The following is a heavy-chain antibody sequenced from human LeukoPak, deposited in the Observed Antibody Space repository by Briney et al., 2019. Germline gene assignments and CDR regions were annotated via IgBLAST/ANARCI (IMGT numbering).Heavy chain of an antibody. CDR1: GFTFTNYW. D-gene: IGHD5-12*01. CDR3: AREVATGYYFDY. J-gene: IGHJ4*02. CDR2: VSSSSSYI. V-gene: IGHV3-21*01. Sequence: PGGSLRLSCAASGFTFTNYWMSWIRQAPGRGLEWVSSVSSSSSYIYYADSVKGRFTISRDNAKNSLYLQMNSLRAEDTAVYYCAREVATGYYFDYWGQGTLVTVSS.